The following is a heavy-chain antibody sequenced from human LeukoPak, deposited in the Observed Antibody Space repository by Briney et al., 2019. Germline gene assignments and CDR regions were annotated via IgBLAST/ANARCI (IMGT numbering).Heavy chain of an antibody. CDR2: IKSKNDSGTT. CDR3: TPVMVEDRGF. D-gene: IGHD2-15*01. J-gene: IGHJ4*02. Sequence: GGSLRLSCAASGFIFNKAWMNWVRQAPGKGPEWVGRIKSKNDSGTTDYGSPVKGRFTISRDDSKNTLYLQMNSLITDDTAIYYCTPVMVEDRGFWGQGTLVTVSS. CDR1: GFIFNKAW. V-gene: IGHV3-15*01.